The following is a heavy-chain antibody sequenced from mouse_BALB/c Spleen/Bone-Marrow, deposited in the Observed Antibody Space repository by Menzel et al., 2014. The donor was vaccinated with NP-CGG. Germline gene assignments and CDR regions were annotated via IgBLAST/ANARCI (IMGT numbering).Heavy chain of an antibody. Sequence: QVQLKDSGPGLVAPSQSLSITCTASGFSLTDYGVSWIRQPPGKGLEWLGVIWGGGSTYYNSALKSRLSISKDNSKSQVFLKMNSLQTVDTAMYYCAKLGRSYYYFDVWGAGTTVTVSS. D-gene: IGHD1-1*01. CDR1: GFSLTDYG. CDR2: IWGGGST. CDR3: AKLGRSYYYFDV. J-gene: IGHJ1*01. V-gene: IGHV2-6-5*01.